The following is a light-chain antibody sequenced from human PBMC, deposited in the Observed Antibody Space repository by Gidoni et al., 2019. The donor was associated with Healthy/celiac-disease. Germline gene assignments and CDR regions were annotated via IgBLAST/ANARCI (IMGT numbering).Light chain of an antibody. CDR2: DAS. CDR3: QQYNSYLT. J-gene: IGKJ1*01. V-gene: IGKV1-5*01. Sequence: DIQMTQSPSTLSASVGDRVTITCRASQSISSWLDWYQQKPGKAHKLLIYDASSLESGVPSRFSGSGAGAEFTLTISSLQPDDLATYYCQQYNSYLTFGQGTKVEIK. CDR1: QSISSW.